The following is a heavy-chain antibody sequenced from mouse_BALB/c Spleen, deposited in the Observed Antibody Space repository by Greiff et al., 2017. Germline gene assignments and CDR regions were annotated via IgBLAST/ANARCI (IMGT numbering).Heavy chain of an antibody. CDR1: GFSLTSYG. D-gene: IGHD4-1*01. CDR2: IWGGGST. Sequence: VQLQQSGPGLVQPSQSLSITCTVSGFSLTSYGVHWVRQSPGKGLEWLGVIWGGGSTDYNAAFISRLSISKDNSKCQVFFKMNSLQANDTAIYYCAREGITETNYYAMDYWGQGTSVTVSS. J-gene: IGHJ4*01. CDR3: AREGITETNYYAMDY. V-gene: IGHV2-2*02.